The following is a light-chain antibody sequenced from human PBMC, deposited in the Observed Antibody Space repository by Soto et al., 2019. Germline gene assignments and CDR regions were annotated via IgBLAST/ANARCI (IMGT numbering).Light chain of an antibody. J-gene: IGKJ4*01. V-gene: IGKV3-15*01. CDR3: QQRSDWLLT. Sequence: EIVMTQSPATLSVSPGERATLSCRASQSVSSNLAWYQQKPGQAPRLLIYGASTRATGIPARFSGSGFGTDFTLTISSLEPEDAAVYYCQQRSDWLLTFGGGTKVDIK. CDR2: GAS. CDR1: QSVSSN.